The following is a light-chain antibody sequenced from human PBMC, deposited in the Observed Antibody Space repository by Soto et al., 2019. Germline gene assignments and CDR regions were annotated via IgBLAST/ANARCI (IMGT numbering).Light chain of an antibody. J-gene: IGKJ2*01. Sequence: DVVMTQSPLSLPVTLGQPASISCRSSQSLAYSDGNTYLNWFQQRPGQSPRRLIYKVSNRDSGVPDRFSGSGSGTDFTLKISRVEAEDVGVYYCMQGTHWPPYTFGQGNKREIK. V-gene: IGKV2-30*01. CDR1: QSLAYSDGNTY. CDR2: KVS. CDR3: MQGTHWPPYT.